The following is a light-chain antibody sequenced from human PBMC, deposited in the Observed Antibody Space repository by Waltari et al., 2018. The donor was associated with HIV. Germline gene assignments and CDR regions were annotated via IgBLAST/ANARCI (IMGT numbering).Light chain of an antibody. CDR2: DTT. CDR3: LLSFNGVVV. CDR1: TGAVPSGHC. Sequence: QAVVTQEPSLTVSPGGTVTLTCASSTGAVPSGHCPYWFPRRPGQAPKTLIYDTTNRHSWTPARFSGSLLGGKAALTLSGAQFEDEADYFCLLSFNGVVVFGGGTTLTVL. J-gene: IGLJ2*01. V-gene: IGLV7-46*01.